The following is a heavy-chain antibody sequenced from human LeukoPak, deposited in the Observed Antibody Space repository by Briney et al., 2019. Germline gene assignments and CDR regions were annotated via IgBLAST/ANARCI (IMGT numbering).Heavy chain of an antibody. J-gene: IGHJ5*02. Sequence: SVKVSCKASGGTFSSYAISWVRQAPGQGLEWMGGIIPIFGTANYAQKFQGRVTITADESTSTAYMELSSLRSEDTAVYYCATRIFGDYNWFDPWGQGTLVTVSS. CDR2: IIPIFGTA. CDR1: GGTFSSYA. V-gene: IGHV1-69*01. D-gene: IGHD3-3*01. CDR3: ATRIFGDYNWFDP.